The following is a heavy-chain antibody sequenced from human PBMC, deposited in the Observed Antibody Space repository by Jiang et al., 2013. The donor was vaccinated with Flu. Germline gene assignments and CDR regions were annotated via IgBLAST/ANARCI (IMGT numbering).Heavy chain of an antibody. J-gene: IGHJ4*02. CDR2: IIPIFGTA. Sequence: EVKKPGSSVKVSCKASGGTFSSYAISWVRQAPGQGLEWMGGIIPIFGTANYAQKFQGRVTITADESTSTAYMELSSLRSEDTAVYYCARQALEQLVPAAILGYFDYWGQGTLVTVSS. V-gene: IGHV1-69*01. D-gene: IGHD2-2*01. CDR3: ARQALEQLVPAAILGYFDY. CDR1: GGTFSSYA.